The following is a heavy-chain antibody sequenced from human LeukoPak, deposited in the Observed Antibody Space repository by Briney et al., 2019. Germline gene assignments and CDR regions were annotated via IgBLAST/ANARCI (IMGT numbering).Heavy chain of an antibody. CDR3: ARDGGAGAFDI. V-gene: IGHV4-38-2*02. Sequence: SETLSLTCTVSNYSISSAYYWGWIRPPPGKGLEWIGNIYHSGSTNYNPSLKSRVTISVDTSKNQFSLKLRSVTAADTAVYYCARDGGAGAFDIWGQGTMVTVSS. D-gene: IGHD6-19*01. CDR1: NYSISSAYY. CDR2: IYHSGST. J-gene: IGHJ3*02.